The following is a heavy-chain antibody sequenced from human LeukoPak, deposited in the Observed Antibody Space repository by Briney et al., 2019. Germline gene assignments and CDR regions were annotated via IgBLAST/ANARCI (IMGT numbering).Heavy chain of an antibody. CDR2: IKQDGSEK. D-gene: IGHD3-16*01. J-gene: IGHJ5*02. CDR1: GFTFSSYW. CDR3: SIDRQVIPFGFGS. Sequence: GGSLRLSCAASGFTFSSYWMSWVRQAPGEGLEWVANIKQDGSEKYYVDSVKGRFTISRDNAKNSLYLQMNSLRAEDTAVYYCSIDRQVIPFGFGSWGQGTLVTVSS. V-gene: IGHV3-7*01.